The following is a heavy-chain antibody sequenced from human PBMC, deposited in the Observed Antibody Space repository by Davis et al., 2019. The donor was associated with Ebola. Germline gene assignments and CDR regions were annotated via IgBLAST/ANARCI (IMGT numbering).Heavy chain of an antibody. D-gene: IGHD5-18*01. CDR1: GFTFSSYA. V-gene: IGHV3-30-3*01. CDR2: ISYDGSNK. J-gene: IGHJ6*02. Sequence: GGSLRLSCAASGFTFSSYAMHWVRQAPGKGLEWVAVISYDGSNKYYADSVKGRFTISRDNSKNTLYLQMNSLRAEDTAVYYCARVPGDTAMVLYYYYGMDVWGQGTTVTVSS. CDR3: ARVPGDTAMVLYYYYGMDV.